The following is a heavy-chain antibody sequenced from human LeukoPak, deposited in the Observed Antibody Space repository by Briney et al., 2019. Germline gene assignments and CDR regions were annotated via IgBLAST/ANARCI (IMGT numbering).Heavy chain of an antibody. D-gene: IGHD6-13*01. J-gene: IGHJ4*02. V-gene: IGHV3-64*01. CDR2: ISSNGRNT. CDR3: ARGLYALRHSSWNY. Sequence: PGGSPRLSCAASGFTLSSFALHWVRQAPGKGLKYVSAISSNGRNTYYANSVKGRFTISRDNSKNTLYLQMGSLRAEDMAVYYCARGLYALRHSSWNYWGQGTLVTVSS. CDR1: GFTLSSFA.